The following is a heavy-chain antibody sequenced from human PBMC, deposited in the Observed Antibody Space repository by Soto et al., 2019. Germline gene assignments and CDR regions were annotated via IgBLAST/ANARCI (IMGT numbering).Heavy chain of an antibody. D-gene: IGHD6-19*01. CDR1: GGSISSYY. CDR2: FYYGGST. J-gene: IGHJ3*01. CDR3: AGGFSSVVFDV. V-gene: IGHV4-59*01. Sequence: QVQLQESGPGLVKPSETLSLTCTVSGGSISSYYWSWIRQPPGKGLEWIGYFYYGGSTNYNPSLKSRVTISIDTSKNQFSLSLFSVTAADTAVYYCAGGFSSVVFDVWGQGTMVTVSS.